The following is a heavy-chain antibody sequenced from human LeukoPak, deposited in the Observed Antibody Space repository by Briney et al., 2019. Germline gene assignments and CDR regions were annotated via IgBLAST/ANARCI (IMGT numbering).Heavy chain of an antibody. D-gene: IGHD5-18*01. V-gene: IGHV4-59*01. J-gene: IGHJ4*02. CDR2: IYYSGST. CDR3: ARDTAMAYFDY. Sequence: KPSETLSLTCAVYGGSFSGYYWSWIRQPPGKGLEWIGYIYYSGSTNYNPSLKNRVTISVDTSKNQFSLKLSSVTAADTAVYYCARDTAMAYFDYWGQGTLVTVSS. CDR1: GGSFSGYY.